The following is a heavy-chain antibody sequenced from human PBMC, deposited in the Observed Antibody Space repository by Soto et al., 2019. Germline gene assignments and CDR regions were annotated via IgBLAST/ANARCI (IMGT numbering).Heavy chain of an antibody. J-gene: IGHJ2*01. CDR3: ASYYDSSGYLDL. CDR2: IWHDGSNK. V-gene: IGHV3-33*01. Sequence: QVQLVESGGGVVQPGRSLRLSCAASGFTFSSYGMHWVRQAPGKGLEWVAVIWHDGSNKYYADSVKGRFTISRDNSKNTLYLQMNSLRAEDTAVYYCASYYDSSGYLDLWGRGTLVTVSS. D-gene: IGHD3-22*01. CDR1: GFTFSSYG.